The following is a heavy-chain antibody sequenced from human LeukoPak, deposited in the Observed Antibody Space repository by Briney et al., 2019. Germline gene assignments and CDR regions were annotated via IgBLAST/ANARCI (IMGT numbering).Heavy chain of an antibody. V-gene: IGHV1-18*01. CDR3: ARERYCSGGTCYSTMNWFDP. D-gene: IGHD2-15*01. Sequence: ASVKVSCKSSGYXFTSYGITWVRQAPGQGLEWMGWISAYNGNTNYAQKLQGRVTLTTDTSTSTAYMELRSLRSDDTAVYYCARERYCSGGTCYSTMNWFDPWGQGTLVTVSS. J-gene: IGHJ5*02. CDR1: GYXFTSYG. CDR2: ISAYNGNT.